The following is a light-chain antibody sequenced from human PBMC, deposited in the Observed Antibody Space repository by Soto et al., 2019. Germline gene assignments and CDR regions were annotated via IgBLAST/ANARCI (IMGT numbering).Light chain of an antibody. Sequence: QPVLTQSPSASASLGASVKLTCTLSSEHSTYAIAWHQQQPEKGPRYLMKLSSDGSHSKGDGIPDRFSGSSSGAERYLTISSLQSEDEADYYCQTWGTGIGVFGGGTQLTVL. V-gene: IGLV4-69*01. CDR3: QTWGTGIGV. CDR1: SEHSTYA. CDR2: LSSDGSH. J-gene: IGLJ3*02.